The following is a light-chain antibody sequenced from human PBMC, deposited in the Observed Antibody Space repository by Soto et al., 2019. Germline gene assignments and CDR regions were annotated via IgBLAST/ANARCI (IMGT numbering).Light chain of an antibody. V-gene: IGKV1-5*01. CDR2: DAS. J-gene: IGKJ1*01. CDR3: QQHNSVMWT. CDR1: QSISSW. Sequence: DIQMTQSPSTLSASVGDRVTITCRASQSISSWLAWYQQKPGKAPKLLIYDASSLESGVPSRFSGSGSGTEFSLTIISLQPDDFATNYCQQHNSVMWTFGQGTKVEIK.